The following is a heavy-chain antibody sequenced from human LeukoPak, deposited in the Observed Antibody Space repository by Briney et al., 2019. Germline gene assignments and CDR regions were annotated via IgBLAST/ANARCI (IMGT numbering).Heavy chain of an antibody. D-gene: IGHD3-16*01. V-gene: IGHV3-23*01. J-gene: IGHJ4*02. Sequence: GGSLRLSCAAATFTFSTYAISWVRQAPEKGLEWVSAISGSGGSTYYADSVKGRFTHYRDNSKNTLYLQINSLRAEDTAVYYWAKVLWGFNVYYFDYWGQGTLVTVSS. CDR2: ISGSGGST. CDR1: TFTFSTYA. CDR3: AKVLWGFNVYYFDY.